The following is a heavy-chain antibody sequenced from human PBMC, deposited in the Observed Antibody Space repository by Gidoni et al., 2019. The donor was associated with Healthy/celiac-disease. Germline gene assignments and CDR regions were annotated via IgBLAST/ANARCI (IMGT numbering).Heavy chain of an antibody. D-gene: IGHD6-13*01. V-gene: IGHV1-18*01. CDR3: ARVHHAAGTYRRASYYYYGMDV. CDR1: GYTFTSYG. Sequence: QVQLVQSGAEVKKPGASVKVSCKASGYTFTSYGISWVRQAPGQGLEWMGWISAYNGNTNYAQKLQGRVTMTTDTSTSTAYMELRSLRSDDTAVYYCARVHHAAGTYRRASYYYYGMDVWGQGTTVTVSS. J-gene: IGHJ6*02. CDR2: ISAYNGNT.